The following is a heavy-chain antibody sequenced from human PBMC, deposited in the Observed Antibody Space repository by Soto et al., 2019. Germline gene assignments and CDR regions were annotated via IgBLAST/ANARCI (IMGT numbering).Heavy chain of an antibody. CDR2: IYYSVST. Sequence: SETLSLTCTVSGGSVSSGSYYWSWIRQPPGKGLEWIGYIYYSVSTNYNPSLKSRVTISVDTSKNQFSLKLSSVTAADTAVYYCARSYGSGSYYTIVYYGMDVWGQGTTVTVSS. V-gene: IGHV4-61*01. J-gene: IGHJ6*02. CDR3: ARSYGSGSYYTIVYYGMDV. CDR1: GGSVSSGSYY. D-gene: IGHD3-10*01.